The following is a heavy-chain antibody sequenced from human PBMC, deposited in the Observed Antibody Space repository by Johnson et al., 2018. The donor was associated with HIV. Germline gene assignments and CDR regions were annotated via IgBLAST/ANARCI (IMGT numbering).Heavy chain of an antibody. Sequence: QVQLVESGGNLVQPGGSLRLSCTASGFTFSSFGMHWVRQAAGKGLAWVAVIRYDTSNKYYAASVKGRFTSSRDNSRNTLDLQMNSLRAEDTAVYYCAKDFSSSWGRAFDIWGQGTMVTVSS. CDR1: GFTFSSFG. V-gene: IGHV3-30*02. D-gene: IGHD6-13*01. CDR2: IRYDTSNK. J-gene: IGHJ3*02. CDR3: AKDFSSSWGRAFDI.